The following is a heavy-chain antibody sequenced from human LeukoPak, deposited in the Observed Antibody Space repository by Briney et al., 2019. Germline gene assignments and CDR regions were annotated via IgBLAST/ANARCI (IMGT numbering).Heavy chain of an antibody. CDR1: GFTFSRNA. D-gene: IGHD6-13*01. CDR2: ISSSSNYT. Sequence: GGSLRLSCAASGFTFSRNAMNWVRQAPGKGLEWVSFISSSSNYTSYADSVKGRFTISRDNAKNSLYLQMNSLRAEDTAVYYCARPLDSSNNYFDYWGQGTLVTVSA. V-gene: IGHV3-21*01. CDR3: ARPLDSSNNYFDY. J-gene: IGHJ4*02.